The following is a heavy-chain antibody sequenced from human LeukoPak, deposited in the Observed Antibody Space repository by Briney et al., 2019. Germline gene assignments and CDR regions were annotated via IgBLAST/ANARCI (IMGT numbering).Heavy chain of an antibody. D-gene: IGHD2-2*01. CDR2: INPSGGST. CDR3: AKPPHVPRGAYYYSNREV. Sequence: ASVKVSCKASGYTFTSYYMHWVRQAPGQRLEWMGIINPSGGSTSYAQKFQGRVTMTRDMSTSTVYMEPSSLRSEDTAVYYCAKPPHVPRGAYYYSNREVGEKGTTVTVPS. CDR1: GYTFTSYY. J-gene: IGHJ6*03. V-gene: IGHV1-46*01.